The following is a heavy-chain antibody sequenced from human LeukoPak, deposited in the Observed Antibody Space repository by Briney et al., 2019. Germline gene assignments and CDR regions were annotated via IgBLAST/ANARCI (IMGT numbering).Heavy chain of an antibody. D-gene: IGHD3-10*01. CDR1: GFSISSGYY. V-gene: IGHV4-38-2*02. CDR2: IYHSGSA. Sequence: PSETLSLTCTVSGFSISSGYYWGWIRQPPGKGLEWIGDIYHSGSAYYNPSLKSRVTLSVDTSKNQFSLNLTSVTAADTAVYYCAKSNGYGLVDIWGQGTMVNGSS. J-gene: IGHJ3*02. CDR3: AKSNGYGLVDI.